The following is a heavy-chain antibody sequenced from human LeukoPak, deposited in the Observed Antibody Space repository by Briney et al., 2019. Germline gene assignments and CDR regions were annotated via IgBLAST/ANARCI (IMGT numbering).Heavy chain of an antibody. CDR3: ARGGTYYDY. J-gene: IGHJ4*02. D-gene: IGHD1-26*01. CDR2: IYYSGST. V-gene: IGHV4-59*11. Sequence: SETLSLTCTVSGVSISSHYWSWIRQPPGKGLEWIGYIYYSGSTNYNPSLKSRVTISVDTSKNHFSLNLSSVTAADTAVYYCARGGTYYDYWGQGTPVSVSS. CDR1: GVSISSHY.